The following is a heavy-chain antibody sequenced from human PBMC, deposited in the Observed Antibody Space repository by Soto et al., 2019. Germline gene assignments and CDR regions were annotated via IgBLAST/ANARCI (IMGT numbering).Heavy chain of an antibody. CDR2: IYWDDDK. CDR1: GFSLSTSGVG. J-gene: IGHJ6*03. D-gene: IGHD1-7*01. V-gene: IGHV2-5*02. Sequence: SGPTLVKPTQTLTLTCTFSGFSLSTSGVGVGWIRQPPGKALEWLALIYWDDDKRYSPSLKSRLTITKDTSKNQVVLTMTNMDPVDTATYYCAHSYEYRYNWNYPNSPSPYYYYYMDVWGKGTTVTVSS. CDR3: AHSYEYRYNWNYPNSPSPYYYYYMDV.